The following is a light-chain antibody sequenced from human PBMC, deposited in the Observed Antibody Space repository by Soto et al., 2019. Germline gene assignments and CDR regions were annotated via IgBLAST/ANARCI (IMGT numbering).Light chain of an antibody. CDR2: AAS. V-gene: IGKV1-39*01. J-gene: IGKJ1*01. CDR1: DRISTY. Sequence: DIHLTQSPSSLSASVGDSVTITCRATDRISTYLNWYQQKAGKAPKLLIYAASSLESGVPSRISGSGSGTDFPLTISSLQPEDFGSYYCQQTYSTPWTFGQGTKVEIK. CDR3: QQTYSTPWT.